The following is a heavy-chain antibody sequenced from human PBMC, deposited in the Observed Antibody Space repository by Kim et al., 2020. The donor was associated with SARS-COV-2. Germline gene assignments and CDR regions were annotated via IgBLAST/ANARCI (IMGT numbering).Heavy chain of an antibody. V-gene: IGHV3-9*01. J-gene: IGHJ6*03. CDR3: AKDSVVRAYYYYYIDV. D-gene: IGHD2-15*01. Sequence: DSVKGRFTNSEDNANNSLYLQMNSLRAEDTALYYCAKDSVVRAYYYYYIDVWGKGTTVTVSS.